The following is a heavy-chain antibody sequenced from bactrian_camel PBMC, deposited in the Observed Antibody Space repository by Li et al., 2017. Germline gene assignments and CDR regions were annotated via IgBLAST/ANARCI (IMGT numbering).Heavy chain of an antibody. J-gene: IGHJ4*01. V-gene: IGHV3S54*01. Sequence: HVQLVESGGGSVQTGGSLILSCVTIGTMYSSNCMGWFRQAPGKEHERVATIYTGSRTAYYADSVKGRFTISQDIARNTLDLLMNSLKPEDTAMYYCAVVAQFCSGGYCCPLEPEILEYKYWGQGTQVTVS. D-gene: IGHD2*01. CDR3: AVVAQFCSGGYCCPLEPEILEYKY. CDR2: IYTGSRTA. CDR1: GTMYSSNC.